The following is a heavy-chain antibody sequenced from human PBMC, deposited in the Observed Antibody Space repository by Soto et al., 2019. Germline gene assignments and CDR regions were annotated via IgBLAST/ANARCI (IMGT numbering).Heavy chain of an antibody. V-gene: IGHV1-69*08. D-gene: IGHD2-15*01. Sequence: SVKVSCKASGGTFNTYTFSWVRQAPGQGLEWMGSILPIMGSVNYAHDFRGRLSITADPSTTTAYMELTSLTSHDTAMYYCARIPRYSYATSDPLDNWGQGTLVTVAS. CDR2: ILPIMGSV. CDR1: GGTFNTYT. J-gene: IGHJ4*02. CDR3: ARIPRYSYATSDPLDN.